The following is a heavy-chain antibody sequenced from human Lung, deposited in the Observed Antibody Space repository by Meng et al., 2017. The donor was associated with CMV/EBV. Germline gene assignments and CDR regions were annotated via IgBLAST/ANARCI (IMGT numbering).Heavy chain of an antibody. V-gene: IGHV3-23*01. CDR2: ISGSVGNT. Sequence: ESXKISXAASGFPFRSYVMSWVRQAPGKGLEWVSSISGSVGNTYYADSVKGRFTISRDNSGDTLYMQMSSLRAEDTAVYYCAREEAMVGYYTNWFDAWGQGXLVTVSS. D-gene: IGHD5-18*01. CDR1: GFPFRSYV. CDR3: AREEAMVGYYTNWFDA. J-gene: IGHJ5*02.